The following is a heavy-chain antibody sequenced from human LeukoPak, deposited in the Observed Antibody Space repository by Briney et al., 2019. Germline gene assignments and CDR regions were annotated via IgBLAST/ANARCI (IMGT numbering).Heavy chain of an antibody. Sequence: GGSLRVSCAAGGFMFTAFAMSWVRLTPGKGLEWVSSISSTGDTKHYADSVRGRFTISRDNAKKSLFLQMSGLSPEDTAVYYCARDPHATGDYYFDNWGQGTLVTVSS. CDR3: ARDPHATGDYYFDN. J-gene: IGHJ4*02. V-gene: IGHV3-21*01. CDR1: GFMFTAFA. CDR2: ISSTGDTK.